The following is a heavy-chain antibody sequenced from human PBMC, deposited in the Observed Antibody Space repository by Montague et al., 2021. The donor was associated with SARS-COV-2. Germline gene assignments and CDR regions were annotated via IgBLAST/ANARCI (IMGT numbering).Heavy chain of an antibody. CDR3: ARAQGSYDSSGDSYPPYYYYGVDV. J-gene: IGHJ6*02. D-gene: IGHD3-22*01. Sequence: SLRLSCAASGFTFNNYGFHWVRQAPDKGLEWVSRIYCDGTNTYYADSVKGRFIISRDNSKNTLYLQMNSLRAEDTAVYYCARAQGSYDSSGDSYPPYYYYGVDVGGQGTAGTVAS. CDR1: GFTFNNYG. V-gene: IGHV3-33*01. CDR2: IYCDGTNT.